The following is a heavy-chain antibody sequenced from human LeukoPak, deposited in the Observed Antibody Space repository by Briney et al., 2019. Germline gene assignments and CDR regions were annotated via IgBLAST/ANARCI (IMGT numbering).Heavy chain of an antibody. J-gene: IGHJ4*02. Sequence: SETLSLTCTVSGGSISSYYWSWIRQPPGKGLEWIGYIYYSGSTNYNPSLKSRVTISVDTSKNQFSLKLSSVTAADAAVYYCARGSGIQLWQPPFDYWGQGTLVTVSS. V-gene: IGHV4-59*01. CDR1: GGSISSYY. CDR2: IYYSGST. CDR3: ARGSGIQLWQPPFDY. D-gene: IGHD5-18*01.